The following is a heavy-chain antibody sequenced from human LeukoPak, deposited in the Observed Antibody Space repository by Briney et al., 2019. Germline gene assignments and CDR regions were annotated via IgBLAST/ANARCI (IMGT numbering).Heavy chain of an antibody. D-gene: IGHD5-18*01. CDR1: GVTFSSYE. V-gene: IGHV3-48*03. CDR3: ARDRSPGYSYADAFDI. Sequence: GGSLRLCCAASGVTFSSYEMNWVRQAPGTGLEWVSYNSSSGSTIYYADSVKGRFTISRDNAKNSLYLQMNSLRAEDTAVYYCARDRSPGYSYADAFDIWGQGTMVTVSS. J-gene: IGHJ3*02. CDR2: NSSSGSTI.